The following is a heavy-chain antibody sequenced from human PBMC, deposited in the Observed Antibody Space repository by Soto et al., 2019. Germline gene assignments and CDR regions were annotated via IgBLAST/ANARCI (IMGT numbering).Heavy chain of an antibody. Sequence: QVQLVQSGAEVKKPGASVKVSCKASGYTFTNYKITWVRKAPGQGLEWMGWISAYNGHTNYAQKFQGRVTMTTDTSTSAAYMELRSLRSDDTAVYYCARTTVTSPSDAFDIWGHGTMVTVSS. CDR3: ARTTVTSPSDAFDI. D-gene: IGHD4-17*01. J-gene: IGHJ3*02. V-gene: IGHV1-18*01. CDR1: GYTFTNYK. CDR2: ISAYNGHT.